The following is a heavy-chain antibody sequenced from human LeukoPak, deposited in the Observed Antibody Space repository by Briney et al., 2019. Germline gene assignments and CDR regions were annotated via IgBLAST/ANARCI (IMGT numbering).Heavy chain of an antibody. CDR3: ARIVVIPASWFDP. V-gene: IGHV4-59*01. Sequence: GSLRLSCAASGFTLSSYAMSWIRQPPGKGLEWIGYIYYSGNANYNPSLKSRVTISVDTPKNQFSLKLNSVTAADTAVYYCARIVVIPASWFDPWGQGTLVTVSS. D-gene: IGHD2-2*01. J-gene: IGHJ5*02. CDR1: GFTLSSYA. CDR2: IYYSGNA.